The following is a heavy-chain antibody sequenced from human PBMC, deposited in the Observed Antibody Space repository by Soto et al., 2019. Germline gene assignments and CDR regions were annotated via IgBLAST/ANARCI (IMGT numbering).Heavy chain of an antibody. CDR3: AMGSSSSNYSYGMDV. V-gene: IGHV1-69*12. CDR2: IIPIFGTA. Sequence: QVQLVQSGAEVKKPGSSGKVSCKASGGTFRSSASSWVRQAPGQGLEWSGGIIPIFGTANYAQKFQGRVTINDDESTRTAYMELSSLRSEDTAVYYCAMGSSSSNYSYGMDVWGQGTTVTVSS. D-gene: IGHD6-6*01. CDR1: GGTFRSSA. J-gene: IGHJ6*02.